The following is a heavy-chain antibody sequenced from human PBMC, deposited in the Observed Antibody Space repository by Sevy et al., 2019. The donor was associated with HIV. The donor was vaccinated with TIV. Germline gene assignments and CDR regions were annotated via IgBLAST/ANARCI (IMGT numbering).Heavy chain of an antibody. J-gene: IGHJ4*02. Sequence: GGSLRLSCAASGFTFSTYAMHWVRQAPGKGLEWVAVISHDGSNKSYADSVKGRFTISGDNSKNTLYLQMNSLRAEDTAVYYCARDRSSSWMNYFFDYWGQGALVTVSS. D-gene: IGHD6-13*01. CDR2: ISHDGSNK. CDR1: GFTFSTYA. CDR3: ARDRSSSWMNYFFDY. V-gene: IGHV3-30*04.